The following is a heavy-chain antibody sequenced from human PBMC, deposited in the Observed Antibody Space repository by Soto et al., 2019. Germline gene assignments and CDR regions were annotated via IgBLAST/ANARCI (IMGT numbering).Heavy chain of an antibody. V-gene: IGHV4-39*01. J-gene: IGHJ4*02. Sequence: LSLTCTVSGVSISNSSYYWGWIRLPPGKVLECIGTIYYSGITYYNPSLKSRVTISVDTSKNQFSLKLTSVTAADTAVYYCARHGSNWGQGTLVTVSS. CDR2: IYYSGIT. CDR3: ARHGSN. CDR1: GVSISNSSYY.